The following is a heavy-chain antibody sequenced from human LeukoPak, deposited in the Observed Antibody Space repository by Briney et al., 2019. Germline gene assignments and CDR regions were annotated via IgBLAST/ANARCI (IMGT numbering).Heavy chain of an antibody. Sequence: SETLSLTCTVSGGSISSSSYYWGWIRQPPGKGLEWIGSIYYSGSTYYNPSLKSRVTISVDTSKNQFSLKLSSVTAADTAVYYCARGRVVVVAADSRAFDIWGQGTMVTVSS. CDR3: ARGRVVVVAADSRAFDI. J-gene: IGHJ3*02. CDR1: GGSISSSSYY. V-gene: IGHV4-39*07. CDR2: IYYSGST. D-gene: IGHD2-15*01.